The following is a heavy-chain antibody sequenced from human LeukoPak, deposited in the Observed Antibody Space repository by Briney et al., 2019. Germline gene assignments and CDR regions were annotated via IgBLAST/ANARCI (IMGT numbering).Heavy chain of an antibody. J-gene: IGHJ4*02. D-gene: IGHD6-13*01. Sequence: SETLSLTCAVYGGSFSGYYWSWIRQPPGKGLEWTGEINHSGSTNYNPSLKSRVTISVDTSKNQFSLKLSSVTAADTAVYYCARSLWGSSWYYYWGQGTLVTVSS. CDR1: GGSFSGYY. CDR2: INHSGST. V-gene: IGHV4-34*01. CDR3: ARSLWGSSWYYY.